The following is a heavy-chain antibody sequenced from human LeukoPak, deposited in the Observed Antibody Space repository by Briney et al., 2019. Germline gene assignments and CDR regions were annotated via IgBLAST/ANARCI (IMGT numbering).Heavy chain of an antibody. J-gene: IGHJ4*01. V-gene: IGHV3-11*04. CDR3: ARGVNYYYDSSGHYY. CDR1: GGSFTGYY. D-gene: IGHD3-22*01. CDR2: ISSSGSTI. Sequence: LSLTCAVYGGSFTGYYWSWIRQAPGKGLEWVSYISSSGSTIYYADSVKGRFTISRDNAKNSLYLQMNSLRAEDTAVYYCARGVNYYYDSSGHYYWGQGTLVTVSS.